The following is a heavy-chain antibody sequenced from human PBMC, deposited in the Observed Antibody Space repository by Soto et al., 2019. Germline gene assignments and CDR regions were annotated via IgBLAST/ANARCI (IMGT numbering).Heavy chain of an antibody. CDR1: GFTFSSYG. J-gene: IGHJ6*03. CDR3: ANSYGDYAYYYYYMDV. CDR2: ISYDGSNK. D-gene: IGHD4-17*01. V-gene: IGHV3-30*18. Sequence: GGSLRLSCAASGFTFSSYGMHWVRQAPGKGLEWVAVISYDGSNKYYADSVKGRFTISRDNSKNTLYLQMNSLRAEDTAVYYCANSYGDYAYYYYYMDVWGKGTTVTVSS.